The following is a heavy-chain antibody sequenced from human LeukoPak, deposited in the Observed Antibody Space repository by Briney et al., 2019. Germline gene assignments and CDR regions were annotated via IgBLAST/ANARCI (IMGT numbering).Heavy chain of an antibody. J-gene: IGHJ4*02. Sequence: PSETLSLTCSISGGSINNYFWTWIRQPAGKGLEWIGRIYTSGSTDYNPSLKSRVTMSVDTSKNQFSLNLYSVTAADTAVYYCARESKTYDGSGYYHDSWGQGTLVTVSP. CDR1: GGSINNYF. D-gene: IGHD3-22*01. CDR3: ARESKTYDGSGYYHDS. V-gene: IGHV4-4*07. CDR2: IYTSGST.